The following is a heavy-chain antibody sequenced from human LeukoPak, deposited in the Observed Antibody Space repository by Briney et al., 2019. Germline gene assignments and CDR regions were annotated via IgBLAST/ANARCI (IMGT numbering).Heavy chain of an antibody. CDR1: GYNFTNYW. CDR3: ARHVRPRYSSVWPGDC. CDR2: IYPGDSDT. D-gene: IGHD6-19*01. V-gene: IGHV5-51*01. J-gene: IGHJ4*02. Sequence: GESLKISCKGSGYNFTNYWIGWVRQVPGKGLEWLGIIYPGDSDTRYSPSFQGQVTISADKSISTAFLQWRSLRASDSALYYCARHVRPRYSSVWPGDCWGQGTLVTVSS.